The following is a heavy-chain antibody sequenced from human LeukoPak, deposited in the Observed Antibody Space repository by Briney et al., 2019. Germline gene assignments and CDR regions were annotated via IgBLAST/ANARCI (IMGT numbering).Heavy chain of an antibody. V-gene: IGHV1-2*02. CDR2: INPNSGGT. Sequence: ASVTVSCKASGYTFTGYYMHWVRQAPGQGLEWMGWINPNSGGTNYAQKFQGRVTMTRDTSISTAYMELSRLRSDDTAVYYCARDLPEGGIAAAGALDYWGQGTLVTVSS. D-gene: IGHD6-13*01. CDR1: GYTFTGYY. J-gene: IGHJ4*02. CDR3: ARDLPEGGIAAAGALDY.